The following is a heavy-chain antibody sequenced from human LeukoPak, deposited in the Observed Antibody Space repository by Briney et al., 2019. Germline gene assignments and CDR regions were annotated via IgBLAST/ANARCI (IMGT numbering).Heavy chain of an antibody. V-gene: IGHV3-23*01. J-gene: IGHJ4*02. D-gene: IGHD1-26*01. CDR2: ISDSGGYS. CDR3: AKDRPPGGSPLMDY. Sequence: GGSLRLSCAVSGFTFSNYAMSWVRQAPGKGIEWVSVISDSGGYSFYADSVKGRFTISRDNSKNTVFLQMNSLRAEDTAVYYCAKDRPPGGSPLMDYWGQGTLVTVSS. CDR1: GFTFSNYA.